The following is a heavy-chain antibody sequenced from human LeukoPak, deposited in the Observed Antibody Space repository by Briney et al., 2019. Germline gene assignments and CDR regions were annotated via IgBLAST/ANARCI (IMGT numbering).Heavy chain of an antibody. CDR1: GFDFSTQW. D-gene: IGHD5-18*01. CDR2: VNQGATQK. Sequence: GGSLRLSCAASGFDFSTQWMSWVRQAPGKGLEWVAIVNQGATQKYYVDSVKGRFTISRDNAENSLYLQMNSLRADDTAVYYCARAFGYSYGLRYYYYMDVWGKGTTVTVSS. J-gene: IGHJ6*03. V-gene: IGHV3-7*01. CDR3: ARAFGYSYGLRYYYYMDV.